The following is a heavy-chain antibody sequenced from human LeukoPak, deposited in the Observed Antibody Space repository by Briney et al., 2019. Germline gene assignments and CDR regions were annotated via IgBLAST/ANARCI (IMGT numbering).Heavy chain of an antibody. V-gene: IGHV4-59*08. CDR2: IYYSGST. Sequence: SETLSLTCTVSGGSISSYYWSWIRQPPGKGLEWIGYIYYSGSTNYNPSLKSRVTISVDTSKNQFSLKLSSVTAADTAVYYCARRGYSSPRGWFDPWGQGTLVTVSS. CDR1: GGSISSYY. D-gene: IGHD6-13*01. CDR3: ARRGYSSPRGWFDP. J-gene: IGHJ5*02.